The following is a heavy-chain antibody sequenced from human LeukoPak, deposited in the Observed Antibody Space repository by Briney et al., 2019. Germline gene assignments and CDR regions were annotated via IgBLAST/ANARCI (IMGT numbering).Heavy chain of an antibody. CDR3: ARDILTGYFS. Sequence: GGSLRLSCVTSGFTFSSYGMHWVRQVPGKGLEWVAVISYDAKSSYHVDSVKGRFTISRDNAKNTLYLQMNSLRAEDTAVYYCARDILTGYFSWGQGTLVTVSS. D-gene: IGHD3-9*01. V-gene: IGHV3-30*03. J-gene: IGHJ4*02. CDR2: ISYDAKSS. CDR1: GFTFSSYG.